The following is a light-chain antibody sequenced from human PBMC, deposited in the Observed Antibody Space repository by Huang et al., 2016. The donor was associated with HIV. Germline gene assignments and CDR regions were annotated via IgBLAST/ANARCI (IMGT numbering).Light chain of an antibody. CDR1: QCVSSY. Sequence: EIVLTQSPATLSLSPGERATLACRASQCVSSYFAWYQKKPGQAPRLLIYDASNSATGIPASFSGSGYGTDFTLTINSLEPEDFAVYYCQQRSNWAPITFGGGTKVEIK. CDR3: QQRSNWAPIT. J-gene: IGKJ4*01. V-gene: IGKV3-11*01. CDR2: DAS.